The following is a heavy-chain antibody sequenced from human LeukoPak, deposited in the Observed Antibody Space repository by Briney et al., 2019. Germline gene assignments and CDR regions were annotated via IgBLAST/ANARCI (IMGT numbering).Heavy chain of an antibody. J-gene: IGHJ5*02. CDR1: GYTFIDYY. Sequence: ASVKVSCKGSGYTFIDYYMHWVRQAPGQGLEWMGWINPNNGGTNYARKFQGRVTMTRDTSTSTAYMELSSPTSDDTAIYYCAAFAAGVTPHNWFDPRGQGTLVTVSS. D-gene: IGHD3-10*01. V-gene: IGHV1-2*02. CDR2: INPNNGGT. CDR3: AAFAAGVTPHNWFDP.